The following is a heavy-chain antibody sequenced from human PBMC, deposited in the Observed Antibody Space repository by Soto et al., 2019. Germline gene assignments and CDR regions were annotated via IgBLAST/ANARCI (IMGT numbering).Heavy chain of an antibody. CDR1: GFTFSDYY. J-gene: IGHJ3*02. Sequence: GGSLRLSCAASGFTFSDYYMSWIRQAPGKGLEWVSYISSSGSTIYYADSVKGRFTISRDNAKNSLYLQMNSLRAEDTAVYYCARFCGKVVKLSTSCYDGAFDIWGQGTMVTVSS. D-gene: IGHD2-2*01. CDR2: ISSSGSTI. V-gene: IGHV3-11*01. CDR3: ARFCGKVVKLSTSCYDGAFDI.